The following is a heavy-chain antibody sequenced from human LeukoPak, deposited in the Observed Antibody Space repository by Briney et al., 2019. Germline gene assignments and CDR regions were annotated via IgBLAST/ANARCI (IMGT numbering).Heavy chain of an antibody. V-gene: IGHV3-74*01. J-gene: IGHJ4*02. Sequence: GGSLRLSCAASGFTFSSYWMHWVRQAPGKGLVWVSRINSDGSSTSYADSVKGRFTISRDNAKNTLYLQMNSLRAEDTAAYYCARVYRGVGATRGFVYWGQGTLVTVSS. CDR1: GFTFSSYW. CDR2: INSDGSST. D-gene: IGHD1-26*01. CDR3: ARVYRGVGATRGFVY.